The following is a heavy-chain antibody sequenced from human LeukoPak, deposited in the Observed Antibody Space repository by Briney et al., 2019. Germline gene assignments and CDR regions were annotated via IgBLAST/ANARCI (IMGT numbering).Heavy chain of an antibody. CDR2: IYYSGST. D-gene: IGHD3-3*01. Sequence: SETLSLTCTVSGVSISSSSYYWGWIRQPPGKGLEWIGSIYYSGSTYYNPSLKSRVTISVDTSKNQFSLKLSSVTAADTAVYYCASPAHSFYDFWSGYPGPFDYWGQGTLVTVSS. J-gene: IGHJ4*02. CDR1: GVSISSSSYY. CDR3: ASPAHSFYDFWSGYPGPFDY. V-gene: IGHV4-39*01.